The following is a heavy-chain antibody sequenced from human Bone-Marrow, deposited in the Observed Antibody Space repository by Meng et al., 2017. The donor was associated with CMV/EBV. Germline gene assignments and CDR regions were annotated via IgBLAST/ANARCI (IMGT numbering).Heavy chain of an antibody. CDR1: GFTFSNSD. Sequence: GESLKISCAASGFTFSNSDMNWVHQAPGKRRAWVSGVSWNGSRTHYADSVKGRFIISRDNSRNTLYLQTNSLRAEDTAVYYCVRIPLGDCSSTSCYLRGGWFDPWGQGTLVPVSS. CDR2: VSWNGSRT. V-gene: IGHV3-35*01. D-gene: IGHD2-2*01. J-gene: IGHJ5*02. CDR3: VRIPLGDCSSTSCYLRGGWFDP.